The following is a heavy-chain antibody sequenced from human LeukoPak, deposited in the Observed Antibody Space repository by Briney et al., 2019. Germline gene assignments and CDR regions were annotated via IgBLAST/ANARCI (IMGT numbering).Heavy chain of an antibody. J-gene: IGHJ4*02. CDR2: ISGSGGDT. D-gene: IGHD5-12*01. Sequence: GGSLRLSCAASGFTFSSHGMSWVRQGPGKGLEWVSGISGSGGDTYYADSVKGRFTISRDNSKSTLYLQMNSLRAEDSALYYCAKWNGYADYWGRGTLVTVSS. CDR1: GFTFSSHG. CDR3: AKWNGYADY. V-gene: IGHV3-23*01.